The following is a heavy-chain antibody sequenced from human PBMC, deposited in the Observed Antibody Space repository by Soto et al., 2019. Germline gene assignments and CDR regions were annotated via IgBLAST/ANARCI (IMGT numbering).Heavy chain of an antibody. J-gene: IGHJ4*02. Sequence: SVKVSCKASGDTFSSYAISWVRQAPGQGLEWLGRIIPIFNSTKYAQSFQGRVTITADKSTSTASLELSSLRSDDTAVYYCAREGRGKKAGYNGLVSLGYWGQGTLVTVSS. CDR2: IIPIFNST. V-gene: IGHV1-69*06. D-gene: IGHD2-2*02. CDR1: GDTFSSYA. CDR3: AREGRGKKAGYNGLVSLGY.